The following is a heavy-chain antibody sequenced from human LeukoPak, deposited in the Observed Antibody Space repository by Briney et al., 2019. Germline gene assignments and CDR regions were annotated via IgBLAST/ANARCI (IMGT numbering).Heavy chain of an antibody. D-gene: IGHD2-2*02. CDR1: RFTFSSYG. CDR3: ARETDIVVVPAAIRETYYFDY. J-gene: IGHJ4*02. CDR2: IQYDGSNK. V-gene: IGHV3-30*02. Sequence: GGSLRLSCAASRFTFSSYGMHWVRQAPGKGLEWVAFIQYDGSNKYYADSVKGRFTISRDNSKNTLYLQMNSLRAEDTAVYYCARETDIVVVPAAIRETYYFDYWGQGTLVTVSS.